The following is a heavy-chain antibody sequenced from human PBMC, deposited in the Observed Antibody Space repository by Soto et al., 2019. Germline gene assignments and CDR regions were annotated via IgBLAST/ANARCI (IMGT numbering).Heavy chain of an antibody. V-gene: IGHV4-59*01. CDR2: MYNTGST. D-gene: IGHD2-21*01. J-gene: IGHJ6*02. CDR3: ARELWGYCGTECYPLDV. CDR1: GGSISGNY. Sequence: QVQLQESGPGLVKPSETLSLTCTVSGGSISGNYWIWIRQRPGKGLELFGYMYNTGSTVYNPSFKRRLTISVDSPKAQFSLRLNSVPAADTAVYYCARELWGYCGTECYPLDVWGQGTTVTVSS.